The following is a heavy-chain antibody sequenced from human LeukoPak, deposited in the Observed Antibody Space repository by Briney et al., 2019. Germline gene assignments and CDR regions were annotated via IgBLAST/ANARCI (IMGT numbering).Heavy chain of an antibody. J-gene: IGHJ4*02. D-gene: IGHD6-19*01. Sequence: ASVKVSCKASGYTFTNYYIHWVRQAPGQGLEWMGIINPSGGDTVYAQKFQGRVTMTRDMSTTTVYMELSSLRSEDTAVFYCAGLSSGHDFDYWGQGTLVTVSS. CDR3: AGLSSGHDFDY. CDR2: INPSGGDT. V-gene: IGHV1-46*01. CDR1: GYTFTNYY.